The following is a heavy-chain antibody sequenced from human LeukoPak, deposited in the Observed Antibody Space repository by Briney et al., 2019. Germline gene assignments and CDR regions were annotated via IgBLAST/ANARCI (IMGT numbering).Heavy chain of an antibody. D-gene: IGHD2-2*01. Sequence: ASVKVSCKASGYTFTSYGISWVRQAPGQGLEWMGWISAYNGNTNYAQKLQGRVTMTTDTSTSTAYMELRSLRSDDTAVYYCAISRGGYCSSTSCYVRWWTAFDIWGQGTMVTVSS. V-gene: IGHV1-18*01. CDR1: GYTFTSYG. CDR2: ISAYNGNT. CDR3: AISRGGYCSSTSCYVRWWTAFDI. J-gene: IGHJ3*02.